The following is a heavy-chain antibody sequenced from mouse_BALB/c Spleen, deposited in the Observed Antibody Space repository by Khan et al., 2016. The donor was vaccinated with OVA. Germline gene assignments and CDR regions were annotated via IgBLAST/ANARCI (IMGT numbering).Heavy chain of an antibody. Sequence: QVQLQQSGPGLVAPSQSLSITCTVSGFSLTSYGIHWVRQPPGKGLEWLGVIWAGGSTNYNSALMSRLSISKDNSKSQVFLKMNSLQTDDTAMHYCARGDGYYEDAMDYWGQEPQSPSPQ. D-gene: IGHD2-3*01. CDR3: ARGDGYYEDAMDY. CDR2: IWAGGST. V-gene: IGHV2-9*02. CDR1: GFSLTSYG. J-gene: IGHJ4*01.